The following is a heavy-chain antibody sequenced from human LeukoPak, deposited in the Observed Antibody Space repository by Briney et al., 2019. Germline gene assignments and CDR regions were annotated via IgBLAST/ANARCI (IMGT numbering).Heavy chain of an antibody. CDR3: ARDAYTTTSNWLDP. V-gene: IGHV3-74*01. CDR1: GFTLNKYW. J-gene: IGHJ5*02. Sequence: GGSLRLSCEASGFTLNKYWMHWVRQAPGKGLVWVSRITGDGSDIAYTDSVKGRFTVSRDDAKNILFLQMTSLRVEDTAIYYCARDAYTTTSNWLDPWGQGTLVTVSS. D-gene: IGHD4-17*01. CDR2: ITGDGSDI.